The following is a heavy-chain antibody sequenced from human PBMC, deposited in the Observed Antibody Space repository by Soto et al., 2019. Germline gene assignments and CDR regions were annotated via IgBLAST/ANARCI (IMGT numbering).Heavy chain of an antibody. D-gene: IGHD1-7*01. Sequence: PGGSLRLSCAASGFTFSSYAMSWVRQAPGKGLEWVSAISGSGGSTYYADSVKGRFTISRDNSKNTLYLQMNSLRAEDTAVYYWAKDQMELYAFDIWGQGTMVTVSS. CDR2: ISGSGGST. CDR3: AKDQMELYAFDI. V-gene: IGHV3-23*01. J-gene: IGHJ3*02. CDR1: GFTFSSYA.